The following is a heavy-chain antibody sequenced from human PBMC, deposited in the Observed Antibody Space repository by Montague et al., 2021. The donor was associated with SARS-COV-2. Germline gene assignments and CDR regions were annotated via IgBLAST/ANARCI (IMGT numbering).Heavy chain of an antibody. J-gene: IGHJ6*03. CDR3: ASSYYYGSGTYVYNYYIDV. CDR2: ISYSGRT. V-gene: IGHV4-39*01. D-gene: IGHD3-10*01. Sequence: SETLSLTCTVSGGSVSSIPYYWVWLRQPPGRGLEWVGSISYSGRTYFTXXLQSPLTISVDSSENQFSLRLSSVTAADTAVYYCASSYYYGSGTYVYNYYIDVWGKGTTVTVSS. CDR1: GGSVSSIPYY.